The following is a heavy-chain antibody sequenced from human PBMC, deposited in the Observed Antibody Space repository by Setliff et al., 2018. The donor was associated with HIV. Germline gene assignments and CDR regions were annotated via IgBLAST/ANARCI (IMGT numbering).Heavy chain of an antibody. J-gene: IGHJ4*02. CDR2: ISGSGGNT. CDR3: AKKTAAYTSGSWLHY. CDR1: GFTFRSYA. V-gene: IGHV3-23*01. D-gene: IGHD3-10*01. Sequence: GALRLSCAASGFTFRSYAVSWVRQAPGKGLEWVSIISGSGGNTYYADSVKGRFTISRDNSKNTLYLQMNSLRAEDTAVYYCAKKTAAYTSGSWLHYWGQGTLVTVSS.